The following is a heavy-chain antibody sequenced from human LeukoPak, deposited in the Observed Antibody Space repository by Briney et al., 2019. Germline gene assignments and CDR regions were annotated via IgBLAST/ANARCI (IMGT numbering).Heavy chain of an antibody. Sequence: GGSLRLSCAASGFTFSSYAMSWVRQAPGQGLEWLGGIITNFGTTNYAQKYQGRVTITADESTSTVYMELSSLRSEDTAVYYCARPRTYYDFWRGYPPFDYWGQGTLVTVSS. J-gene: IGHJ4*02. CDR3: ARPRTYYDFWRGYPPFDY. V-gene: IGHV1-69*01. CDR2: IITNFGTT. D-gene: IGHD3-3*01. CDR1: GFTFSSYA.